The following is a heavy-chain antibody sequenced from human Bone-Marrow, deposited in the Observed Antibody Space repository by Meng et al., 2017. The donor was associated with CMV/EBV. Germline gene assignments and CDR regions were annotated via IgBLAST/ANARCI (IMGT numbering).Heavy chain of an antibody. CDR2: ISGSGADT. V-gene: IGHV3-23*01. Sequence: GESLKISCAGSAFPFNNYVMHWVRQTPGKGVEWVSSISGSGADTYYADSVKGRSTISRDNSKNTLYLQMNSLRAEDTAVYYCAKARSTSTYYFDYWGQGTLVTVSS. J-gene: IGHJ4*02. CDR1: AFPFNNYV. CDR3: AKARSTSTYYFDY. D-gene: IGHD2-2*01.